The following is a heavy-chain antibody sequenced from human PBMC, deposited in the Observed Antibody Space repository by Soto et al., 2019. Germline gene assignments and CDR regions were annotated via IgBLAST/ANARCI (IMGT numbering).Heavy chain of an antibody. Sequence: QVQLVESGGGLVKPGGSLRLSCAASGFTFSDYYMSWIRQAPGKGLEWVSYISVTGSTIYYADSVKGRFTIPRDNAKKSLYLQMNSLRAEDTGVYYCARELGYCIDGSCEGFDYWGQGTLVTVSS. CDR3: ARELGYCIDGSCEGFDY. CDR1: GFTFSDYY. D-gene: IGHD2-15*01. J-gene: IGHJ4*02. CDR2: ISVTGSTI. V-gene: IGHV3-11*01.